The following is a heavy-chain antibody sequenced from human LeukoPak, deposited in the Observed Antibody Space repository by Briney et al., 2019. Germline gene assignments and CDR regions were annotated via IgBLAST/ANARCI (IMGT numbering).Heavy chain of an antibody. CDR1: GGSISSYY. Sequence: PSETLSLTCTVSGGSISSYYWGWIRQPPGKGLEWIGSIYYSGSTYYNPSLKSRVTISVDTSKNQFSLKLSSVTAADTAVYYCARQDTIFGVVLSGMDVWGQGTTVTVSS. V-gene: IGHV4-39*01. D-gene: IGHD3-3*01. CDR2: IYYSGST. J-gene: IGHJ6*02. CDR3: ARQDTIFGVVLSGMDV.